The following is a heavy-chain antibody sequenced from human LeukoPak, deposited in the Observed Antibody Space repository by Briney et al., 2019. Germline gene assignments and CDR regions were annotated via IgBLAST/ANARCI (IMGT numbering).Heavy chain of an antibody. V-gene: IGHV3-74*01. CDR1: GFTFSDYW. CDR2: IDSDGSST. J-gene: IGHJ3*02. D-gene: IGHD3-3*01. Sequence: AGGSLRLSCAASGFTFSDYWMHWVRQAPGKGLVWVSRIDSDGSSTSNADSVKGRFTISRDNAKNTVYLQMNSLRAEDTAVYYCARGSTIFGVVNDAFDIWGQGTMVTVSS. CDR3: ARGSTIFGVVNDAFDI.